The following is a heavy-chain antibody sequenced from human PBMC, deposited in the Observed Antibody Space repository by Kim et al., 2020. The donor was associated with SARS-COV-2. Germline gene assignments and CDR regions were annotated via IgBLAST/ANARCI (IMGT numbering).Heavy chain of an antibody. J-gene: IGHJ6*02. CDR2: ISYGGSNK. Sequence: GGSLRLSCAASGFTFSSYAMPWVRQAPGKGLEWVAGISYGGSNKYYADSVKGRFTISRDNSKNTLYLQMNSLRAEDTAVYYCARGDGSNYYYGMDVWGQGTTVTVSS. CDR1: GFTFSSYA. D-gene: IGHD3-10*01. V-gene: IGHV3-30*04. CDR3: ARGDGSNYYYGMDV.